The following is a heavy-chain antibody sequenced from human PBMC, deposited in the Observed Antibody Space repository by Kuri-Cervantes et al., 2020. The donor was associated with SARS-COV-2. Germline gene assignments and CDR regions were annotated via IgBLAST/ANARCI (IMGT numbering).Heavy chain of an antibody. D-gene: IGHD2/OR15-2a*01. Sequence: SETLSLTCTLSGGSISGYYWSWIRQSAGKGLEFIGRVYSSGGTNYNPSLESRVTMSIGTAKNQVSLRLTSVTAADTAVYYCARGILGDDSIHYGMDVWGQGTSVTVSS. J-gene: IGHJ6*02. CDR3: ARGILGDDSIHYGMDV. V-gene: IGHV4-4*07. CDR1: GGSISGYY. CDR2: VYSSGGT.